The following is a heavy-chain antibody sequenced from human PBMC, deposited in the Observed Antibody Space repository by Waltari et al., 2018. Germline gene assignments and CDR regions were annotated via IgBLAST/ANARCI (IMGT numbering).Heavy chain of an antibody. CDR2: IYYSGST. J-gene: IGHJ4*02. CDR3: ARLIRYSYAM. D-gene: IGHD5-18*01. CDR1: GGSISSRSYY. Sequence: QLQLQESGPGLVKPSETLSLTCTVSGGSISSRSYYWGWIRQPPGKGLEGSGRIYYSGSTYYNPALKMRVIISVDTSKIQFSLKLSAVTAADTAVYYCARLIRYSYAMWGQGTLVTVSS. V-gene: IGHV4-39*01.